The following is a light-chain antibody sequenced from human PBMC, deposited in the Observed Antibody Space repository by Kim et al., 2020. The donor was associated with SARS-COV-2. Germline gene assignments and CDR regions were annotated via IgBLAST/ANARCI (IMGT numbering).Light chain of an antibody. CDR3: QQGDTTPYT. CDR2: VAS. Sequence: DIQMTQSPSSLSASVGDRVTITCRASQSISIYLNWYQQKPVKAPKLLIYVASTLQSGVPSRFSGSGSGTDFFLTTSSLQPEDFATYYCQQGDTTPYTFGQGTKLEMK. V-gene: IGKV1-39*01. J-gene: IGKJ2*01. CDR1: QSISIY.